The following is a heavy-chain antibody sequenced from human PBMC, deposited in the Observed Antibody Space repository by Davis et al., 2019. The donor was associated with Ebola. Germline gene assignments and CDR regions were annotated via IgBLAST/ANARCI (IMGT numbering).Heavy chain of an antibody. D-gene: IGHD1-1*01. Sequence: PSETLSLTCTVSGGSISSYYWSWIRQPPGKGLEWIGYIHYTGSTNYNPSLKSRVTLSIDTSKNQFSLKLSSVTAADTAVYSCARVGTGSFDYWGQGTLVTVSS. CDR3: ARVGTGSFDY. CDR2: IHYTGST. V-gene: IGHV4-59*01. CDR1: GGSISSYY. J-gene: IGHJ4*02.